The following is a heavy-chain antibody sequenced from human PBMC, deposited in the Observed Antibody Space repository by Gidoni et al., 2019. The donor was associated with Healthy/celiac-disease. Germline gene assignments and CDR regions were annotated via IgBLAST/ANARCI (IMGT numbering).Heavy chain of an antibody. Sequence: QVQLVESGGGVVQPGRSLRLSCAAYGFTFSSYGMHWVRQAPGKGLEWLAVISYDGSNKYYADSVKGRFTISRDNSKNTLYLQMNSLRAEDTAVYYCAKDIAAALLRLTGMDVWGQGTTVTVSS. CDR3: AKDIAAALLRLTGMDV. CDR1: GFTFSSYG. V-gene: IGHV3-30*18. CDR2: ISYDGSNK. D-gene: IGHD6-13*01. J-gene: IGHJ6*02.